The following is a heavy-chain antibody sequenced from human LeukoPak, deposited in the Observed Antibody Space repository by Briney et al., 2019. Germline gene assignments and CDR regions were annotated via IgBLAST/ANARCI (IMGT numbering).Heavy chain of an antibody. CDR2: INHSGST. CDR3: ARGESDY. J-gene: IGHJ4*02. V-gene: IGHV4-34*01. Sequence: SVTLSLTCAVYGGSFSGYYWSWIRQPPGKGLEWIGEINHSGSTNYNPSLKSRVTISVDTSKNQFSLKLSSVTAADTAVYYCARGESDYWGQGTLVTVSS. CDR1: GGSFSGYY.